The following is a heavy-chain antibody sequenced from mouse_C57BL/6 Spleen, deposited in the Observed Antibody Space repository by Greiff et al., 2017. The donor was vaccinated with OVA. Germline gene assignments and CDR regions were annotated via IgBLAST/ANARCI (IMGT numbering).Heavy chain of an antibody. V-gene: IGHV14-2*01. CDR3: ASYYGSSEMNYAMDY. D-gene: IGHD1-1*01. CDR1: GFNIKDYY. CDR2: IDPEDGET. J-gene: IGHJ4*01. Sequence: EVQLQESGAELVKPGASVKLSCTASGFNIKDYYMHWVKQRTEQGLEWIGRIDPEDGETKYAPKFQGKATITADTSSNTAYLQLSSLTSEDTAVYYCASYYGSSEMNYAMDYWGQGTSVTVSS.